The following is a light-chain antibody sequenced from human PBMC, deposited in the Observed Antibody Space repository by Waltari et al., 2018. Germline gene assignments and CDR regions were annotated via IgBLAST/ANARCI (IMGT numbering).Light chain of an antibody. CDR1: SSNIGNNY. CDR2: ENY. J-gene: IGLJ7*01. CDR3: GTWDSSLSGAV. Sequence: QSGLTQPHSLSAAPGQKVTISCSGTSSNIGNNYVAWYQQIPGTVPKLLIYENYKRPSGIPDRFSGSRSGTSATLVITGLLTGDEADYYCGTWDSSLSGAVFGGGTHLTVL. V-gene: IGLV1-51*02.